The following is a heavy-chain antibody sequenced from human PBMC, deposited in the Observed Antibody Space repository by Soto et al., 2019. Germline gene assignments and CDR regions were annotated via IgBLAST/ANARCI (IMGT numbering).Heavy chain of an antibody. J-gene: IGHJ4*02. Sequence: GGSLRLSCAASGFTFNRFAMSWVSQAPGKGLEWVSAISGDGENTHHADSVKGRLTISRDNSKNTLYLQMNSLRVEDTAVYYCVKSAGTYYALVDYWGQGTLVTVSS. CDR1: GFTFNRFA. D-gene: IGHD3-10*01. CDR2: ISGDGENT. CDR3: VKSAGTYYALVDY. V-gene: IGHV3-23*01.